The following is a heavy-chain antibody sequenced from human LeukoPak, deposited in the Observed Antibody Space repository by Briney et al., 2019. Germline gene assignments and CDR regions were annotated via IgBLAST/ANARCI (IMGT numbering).Heavy chain of an antibody. J-gene: IGHJ4*02. CDR2: IYHSGIT. D-gene: IGHD1-26*01. CDR1: GGSISSSNW. V-gene: IGHV4-4*02. Sequence: SGTLSLTCAVSGGSISSSNWWSWVRQPPGKGLEWIGEIYHSGITNYNPSLKSRVTISVDKSKNQFSLKLSSVTAADTAVYYCARSGSYGASYFDYWGQGTLVTVSS. CDR3: ARSGSYGASYFDY.